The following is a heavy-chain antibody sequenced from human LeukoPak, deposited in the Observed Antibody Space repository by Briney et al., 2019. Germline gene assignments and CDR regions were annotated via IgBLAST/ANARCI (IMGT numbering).Heavy chain of an antibody. Sequence: PGGSLRLSCAASGFTFSSYGMHWVRQAPGKGLEWVAVISYDGSNKYYADSVKGRFTISRDNSKNTLYLQMNSLRAEDTAVYYCAKDAYYYDSSGYEDYWGQGTLVTVSS. D-gene: IGHD3-22*01. V-gene: IGHV3-30*18. CDR2: ISYDGSNK. CDR3: AKDAYYYDSSGYEDY. J-gene: IGHJ4*02. CDR1: GFTFSSYG.